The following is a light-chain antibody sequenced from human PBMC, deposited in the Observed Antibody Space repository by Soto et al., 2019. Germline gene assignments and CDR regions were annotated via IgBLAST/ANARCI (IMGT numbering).Light chain of an antibody. V-gene: IGLV1-44*01. CDR2: NNN. J-gene: IGLJ1*01. CDR3: AAWDGSLSAPV. CDR1: SSNIGSNP. Sequence: QSVLTQPPSASGTLGQRVSISCSGSSSNIGSNPVNWYQQLPGTAPRLRIYNNNQRPAGVPDRFSGSRSGTSASLAISGLQSEHEADYYCAAWDGSLSAPVFGTGTKVTVL.